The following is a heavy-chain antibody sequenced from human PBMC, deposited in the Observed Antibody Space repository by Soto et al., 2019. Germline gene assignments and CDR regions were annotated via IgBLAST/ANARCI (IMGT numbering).Heavy chain of an antibody. CDR2: IYPGDSDS. CDR1: GYSFTTYW. J-gene: IGHJ4*02. V-gene: IGHV5-51*01. Sequence: GESLKISCKGSGYSFTTYWIGWVRQMPGKGLEWMGIIYPGDSDSRYSPSFQGQVTISVDKSITTAYLQWSSLKASDTAMYYCARIGDYGSGSYPYFDYWGQGTLGTVSS. CDR3: ARIGDYGSGSYPYFDY. D-gene: IGHD3-10*01.